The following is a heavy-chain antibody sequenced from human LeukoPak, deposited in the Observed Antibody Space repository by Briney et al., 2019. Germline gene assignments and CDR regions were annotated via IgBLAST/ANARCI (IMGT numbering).Heavy chain of an antibody. CDR1: GYTFTGYY. J-gene: IGHJ4*02. V-gene: IGHV1-2*02. Sequence: APVQVSCKASGYTFTGYYMHCVRQAPGQGLEWMGWINPNSGGTNYAQKFQGRVTMTRDTSISTAYMELSRLRSDDTAVYYCARSFSVRGVIDYWGQGTLVTVSS. CDR3: ARSFSVRGVIDY. D-gene: IGHD3-10*01. CDR2: INPNSGGT.